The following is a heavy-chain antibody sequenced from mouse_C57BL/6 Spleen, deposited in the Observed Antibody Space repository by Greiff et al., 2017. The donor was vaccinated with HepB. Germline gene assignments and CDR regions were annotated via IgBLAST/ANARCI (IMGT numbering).Heavy chain of an antibody. J-gene: IGHJ4*01. CDR1: GFTFSDYG. V-gene: IGHV5-17*01. CDR3: AREGVWLPLLYYAVGY. D-gene: IGHD2-2*01. CDR2: ISSGSSTI. Sequence: EVKVVESGGGLVKPGGSLKLSCAASGFTFSDYGMHWVRQAPEKGLEWVAYISSGSSTIYYADTVKGRFTISRDNAKNTLFLQMTSLRSEDTAMYYGAREGVWLPLLYYAVGYWGTGTSVTVSS.